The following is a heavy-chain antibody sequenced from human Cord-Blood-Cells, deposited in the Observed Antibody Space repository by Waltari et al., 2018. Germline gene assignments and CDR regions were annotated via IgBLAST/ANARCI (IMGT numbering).Heavy chain of an antibody. CDR3: ARGRVYCSSTSCYYYYGMDV. CDR2: INHSGST. J-gene: IGHJ6*02. D-gene: IGHD2-2*01. V-gene: IGHV4-34*01. Sequence: QVQLQPWGAGLLKPSETLSLTCAVYGGSFSGYYWSWIRQPPGKGLEWIGEINHSGSTNYNPSLKSRVTISVDTSKNQFSLKLSSVTAADTAVYYCARGRVYCSSTSCYYYYGMDVWGQGTTVTVSS. CDR1: GGSFSGYY.